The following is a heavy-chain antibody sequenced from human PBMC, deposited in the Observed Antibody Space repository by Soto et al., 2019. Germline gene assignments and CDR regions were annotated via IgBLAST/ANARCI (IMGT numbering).Heavy chain of an antibody. CDR1: GFTFSSYA. J-gene: IGHJ6*02. V-gene: IGHV3-30-3*01. CDR3: ARDLGIVVLPAATDYGMDV. Sequence: PGGSLRLSCAASGFTFSSYAMHWVRQAPGKGLEWAAVISYDGSNKYYADSVKGRFTISRDNSKNTLYLQMNSLRAEDTAVYYCARDLGIVVLPAATDYGMDVWGQGTTVTVSS. D-gene: IGHD2-2*03. CDR2: ISYDGSNK.